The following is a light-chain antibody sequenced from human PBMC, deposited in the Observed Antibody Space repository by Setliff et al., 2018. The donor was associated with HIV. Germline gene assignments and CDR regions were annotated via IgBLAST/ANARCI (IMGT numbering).Light chain of an antibody. V-gene: IGLV7-46*01. CDR3: LLSYSGALV. J-gene: IGLJ1*01. Sequence: QAVVAQEPSLTVSPGGTVTLPCGSSTGAVTSGHYPYWFQQKPGQAPRTLIYDTTNKHSWTPARFSGSLLGGKAALTLSGAQPEDEAEYYCLLSYSGALVFGTGTKGTGL. CDR2: DTT. CDR1: TGAVTSGHY.